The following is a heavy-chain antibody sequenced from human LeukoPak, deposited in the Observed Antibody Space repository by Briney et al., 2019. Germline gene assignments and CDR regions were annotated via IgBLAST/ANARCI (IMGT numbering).Heavy chain of an antibody. CDR1: GFTFSSYA. J-gene: IGHJ4*02. CDR2: ISYDGSNK. D-gene: IGHD6-19*01. Sequence: GGSLRLSCAASGFTFSSYAMHWVRQAPGKGLEWVAVISYDGSNKYYADSVKGRFTISRDNSKNTLYLQMNSLRAEDTAVYYCAREGSSGWYGFFDYWGQGTLVTVSS. V-gene: IGHV3-30-3*01. CDR3: AREGSSGWYGFFDY.